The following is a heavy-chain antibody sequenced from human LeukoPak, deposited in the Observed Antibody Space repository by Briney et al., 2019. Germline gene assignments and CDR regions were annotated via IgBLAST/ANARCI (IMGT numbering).Heavy chain of an antibody. Sequence: ASVKVSCKASGGTFSSYAIGWVRQAPGQGLEWMGGIIPIFGTANYAQKFQGRVTITTDESTSTAYMELSSLRSEDTAVYYCAGRSWYGGNSVPFDYWGQGTLVTVSS. CDR2: IIPIFGTA. D-gene: IGHD4-23*01. CDR1: GGTFSSYA. V-gene: IGHV1-69*05. J-gene: IGHJ4*02. CDR3: AGRSWYGGNSVPFDY.